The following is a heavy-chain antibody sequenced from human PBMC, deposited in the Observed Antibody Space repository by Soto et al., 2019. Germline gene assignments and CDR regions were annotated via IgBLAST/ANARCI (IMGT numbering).Heavy chain of an antibody. V-gene: IGHV1-69*06. D-gene: IGHD3-3*01. Sequence: VASVKVSCKASGGTFSSYAISWVRQAPGQGLEWMGGIIPIFGTANYAQKFQGRVTITADKSTSTAYMELSSLRSEDTAVYYCAREILTIFGVVLRTPARWFDPWGQGTLVTVSS. CDR3: AREILTIFGVVLRTPARWFDP. CDR2: IIPIFGTA. J-gene: IGHJ5*02. CDR1: GGTFSSYA.